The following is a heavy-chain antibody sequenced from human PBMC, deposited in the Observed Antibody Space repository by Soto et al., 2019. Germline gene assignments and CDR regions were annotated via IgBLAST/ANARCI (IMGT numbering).Heavy chain of an antibody. CDR2: IDPSDSYT. CDR1: GYSFTSYW. V-gene: IGHV5-10-1*01. J-gene: IGHJ6*02. Sequence: GESLKISCKGSGYSFTSYWISWVRQMPGKGLEWMGRIDPSDSYTNYSPSFQGHVTISADKSISTAYLQWSSLKASDTAMYYCERRPDIPAAGYCYGMDVWGQGTTVTVSS. CDR3: ERRPDIPAAGYCYGMDV. D-gene: IGHD6-13*01.